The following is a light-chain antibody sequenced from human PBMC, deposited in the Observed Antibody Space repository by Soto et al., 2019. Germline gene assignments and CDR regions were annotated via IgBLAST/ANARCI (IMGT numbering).Light chain of an antibody. Sequence: QSVLTQPPSAPGTPGQRVTISCSGSSSNIGSNYVYWYQQLPGTAPKLLIYGNNQRPSGVPDRFSGSKSGTSASLAISGLRSEDEADYYCAAWDDGLRGVVFGGGTKLTVL. CDR2: GNN. CDR3: AAWDDGLRGVV. J-gene: IGLJ2*01. CDR1: SSNIGSNY. V-gene: IGLV1-47*01.